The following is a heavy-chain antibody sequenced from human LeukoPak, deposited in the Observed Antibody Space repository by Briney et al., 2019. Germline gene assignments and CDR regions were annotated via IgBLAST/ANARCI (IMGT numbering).Heavy chain of an antibody. CDR2: ISAYNGNT. CDR1: GYTFTSYG. V-gene: IGHV1-18*04. J-gene: IGHJ3*02. D-gene: IGHD6-13*01. Sequence: ASVKVSCKASGYTFTSYGISWVRQAPGQGLEWMGWISAYNGNTNYAQKLQGRVTMTTDTSTSTAYMELRSLRSDDTAVYYCARGLDSSSWYGYGAFDIWGQGTMVTVSS. CDR3: ARGLDSSSWYGYGAFDI.